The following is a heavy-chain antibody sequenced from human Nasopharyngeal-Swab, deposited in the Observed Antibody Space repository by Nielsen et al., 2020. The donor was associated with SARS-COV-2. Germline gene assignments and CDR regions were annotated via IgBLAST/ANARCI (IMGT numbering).Heavy chain of an antibody. J-gene: IGHJ4*02. CDR3: ARDPYDYVWGSYRYMGDY. CDR2: ISYDGSNK. CDR1: GFTFSSYG. V-gene: IGHV3-30*03. D-gene: IGHD3-16*02. Sequence: GESLKISCAASGFTFSSYGMHWVRQAPGKGLEWVAVISYDGSNKYYADSVKGRFTISRDNAKNSLYLQMNSLRDEDTAVYYCARDPYDYVWGSYRYMGDYWGQGTLVTVSS.